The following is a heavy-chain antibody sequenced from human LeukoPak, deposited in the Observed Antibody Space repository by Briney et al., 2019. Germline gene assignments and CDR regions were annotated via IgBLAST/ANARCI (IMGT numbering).Heavy chain of an antibody. Sequence: GASVKVSCKASGYTFTSYDINWVRQATGQGLEWMGWMNPNSGNTGYAQKFQGRVTMTRNTSISTAYMELSSLRSEDTAVYYCARAYSPYYLKDYYYYYMDVWGKGTTVTISS. CDR3: ARAYSPYYLKDYYYYYMDV. CDR1: GYTFTSYD. V-gene: IGHV1-8*01. J-gene: IGHJ6*03. D-gene: IGHD2-15*01. CDR2: MNPNSGNT.